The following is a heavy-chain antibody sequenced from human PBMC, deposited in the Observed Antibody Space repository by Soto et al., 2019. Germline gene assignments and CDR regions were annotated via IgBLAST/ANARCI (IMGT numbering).Heavy chain of an antibody. Sequence: SETLSLTCTVSGGPFSRGGYYWSWIRQPPGKGLEWLGYIFFTGNTKYNPSLKSRLSLSLDASKNQFSLTLTSVTTADTAVYYCARSGYGSGSYPVLSWGQGTLVTVSS. CDR1: GGPFSRGGYY. D-gene: IGHD3-10*01. CDR3: ARSGYGSGSYPVLS. J-gene: IGHJ5*02. CDR2: IFFTGNT. V-gene: IGHV4-61*08.